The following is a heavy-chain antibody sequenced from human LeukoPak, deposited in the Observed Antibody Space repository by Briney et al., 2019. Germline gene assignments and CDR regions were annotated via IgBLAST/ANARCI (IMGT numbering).Heavy chain of an antibody. V-gene: IGHV3-30*02. D-gene: IGHD3-10*01. Sequence: GGSLRLSCAASRLTFRSFGMHWVRQAPGKGLEWVAFIRYDGSNKYYGDSMKGRFTISRDNSKNTLYLQMNSLRAEDTAVYYCARDAGSNALDIWGQGTMVTVSS. CDR2: IRYDGSNK. CDR3: ARDAGSNALDI. CDR1: RLTFRSFG. J-gene: IGHJ3*02.